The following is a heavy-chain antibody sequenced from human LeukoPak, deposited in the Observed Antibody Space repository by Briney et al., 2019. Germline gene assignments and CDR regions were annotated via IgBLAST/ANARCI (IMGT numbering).Heavy chain of an antibody. CDR3: ARDVVDYYDSSGHMDV. CDR2: IIPIFGTA. Sequence: KVSCKASGGTFSSYAISWVRQAPGQGLEWMGGIIPIFGTANYAQKFQGRVTITADESTSTAYMELSSLRSEDTAVYYCARDVVDYYDSSGHMDVWGKGTTVTVSS. J-gene: IGHJ6*03. D-gene: IGHD3-22*01. CDR1: GGTFSSYA. V-gene: IGHV1-69*01.